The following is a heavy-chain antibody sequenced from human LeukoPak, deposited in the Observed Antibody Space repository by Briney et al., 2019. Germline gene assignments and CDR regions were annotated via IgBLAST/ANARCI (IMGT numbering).Heavy chain of an antibody. CDR1: GFTFDDYT. V-gene: IGHV3-43*01. J-gene: IGHJ6*02. D-gene: IGHD2-2*02. Sequence: PGGSLRLSCAASGFTFDDYTMHWVRQAPGKGLEWVSLISWDGGSTYYADSVKGRFTISRDNSKNSLYLQMNSLRTEDTALYYCAKDIRAAIPDEYYYGMDVWGQGTTVTVSS. CDR3: AKDIRAAIPDEYYYGMDV. CDR2: ISWDGGST.